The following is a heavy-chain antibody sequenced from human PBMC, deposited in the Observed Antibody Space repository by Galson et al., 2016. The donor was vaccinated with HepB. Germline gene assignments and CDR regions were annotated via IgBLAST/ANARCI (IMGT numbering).Heavy chain of an antibody. CDR3: AKVHYYYGSGKLGYLDL. CDR1: GFTFSNYA. J-gene: IGHJ2*01. Sequence: SLRLSCAASGFTFSNYAMTWVRQAPGKGLEWVSAISGSGGSIYYADSVKGRFTISRDNSKNTLHLQMNSLRAEDTAVYYCAKVHYYYGSGKLGYLDLWGRGTLVTVSS. V-gene: IGHV3-23*01. CDR2: ISGSGGSI. D-gene: IGHD3-10*01.